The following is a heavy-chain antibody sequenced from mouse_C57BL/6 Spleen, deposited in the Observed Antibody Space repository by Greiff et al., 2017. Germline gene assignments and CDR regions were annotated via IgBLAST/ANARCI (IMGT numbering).Heavy chain of an antibody. Sequence: EVQVVESGGGLVKPGGSLTLSCAASGFTFSSYAMSWVRQTPEKRLEWVATISDGGSYTYYPDNVTGRFTISRDNTKNNLYQQMSHLKSEDTTMYYCARDGGSSYFDYWGQGTTLTVSS. V-gene: IGHV5-4*01. J-gene: IGHJ2*01. CDR2: ISDGGSYT. CDR1: GFTFSSYA. CDR3: ARDGGSSYFDY.